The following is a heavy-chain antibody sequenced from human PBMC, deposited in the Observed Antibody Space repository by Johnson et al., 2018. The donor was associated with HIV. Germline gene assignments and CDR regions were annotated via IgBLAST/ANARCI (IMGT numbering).Heavy chain of an antibody. Sequence: VQLVESGGGLVKAGGSLRLSCAASGFIFSDYYMSWIRQAPGKGLEWVSYISSSGTIIYYVDSVKGRFTISRDNAKNSLYLQMNSLTAADTAVYYCAGRALHYDVLTDYPVAANAFDIWGQGTMVTVSS. V-gene: IGHV3-11*04. CDR2: ISSSGTII. CDR1: GFIFSDYY. D-gene: IGHD3-9*01. CDR3: AGRALHYDVLTDYPVAANAFDI. J-gene: IGHJ3*02.